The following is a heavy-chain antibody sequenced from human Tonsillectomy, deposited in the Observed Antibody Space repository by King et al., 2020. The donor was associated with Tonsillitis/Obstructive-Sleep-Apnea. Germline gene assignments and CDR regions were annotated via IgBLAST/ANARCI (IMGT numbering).Heavy chain of an antibody. Sequence: VQLQESGPGLVKPSETLSLTCTVSGGSISYDYWSWIRQPPGKGLEWIGYIYYSGSTNYNPSLKSRVTISVDTSKNQISLKLTSVTAADTAVYYCAWIYCSGGSCYSGFFDYWGQGTLVTVSS. CDR3: AWIYCSGGSCYSGFFDY. CDR1: GGSISYDY. D-gene: IGHD2-15*01. J-gene: IGHJ4*02. CDR2: IYYSGST. V-gene: IGHV4-59*01.